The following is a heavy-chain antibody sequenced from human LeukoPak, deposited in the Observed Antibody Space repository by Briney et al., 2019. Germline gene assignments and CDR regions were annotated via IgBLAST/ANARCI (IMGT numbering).Heavy chain of an antibody. Sequence: KPSETLSLTCAVYGVSFSDYYWSWIRQPPGKGLEWIGEISHRGSTHYNPSLKSRVTISVDTSKNQFSLKLSSVTAADTAVYYCARELGIKGAFDIWGQGTMVTVSS. CDR3: ARELGIKGAFDI. V-gene: IGHV4-34*01. CDR1: GVSFSDYY. CDR2: ISHRGST. D-gene: IGHD7-27*01. J-gene: IGHJ3*02.